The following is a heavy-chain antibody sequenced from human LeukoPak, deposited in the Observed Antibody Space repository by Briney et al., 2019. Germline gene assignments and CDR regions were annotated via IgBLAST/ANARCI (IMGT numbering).Heavy chain of an antibody. CDR3: ARESPAGIAVAGGVGY. D-gene: IGHD6-19*01. V-gene: IGHV1-46*01. CDR1: GYTFTSYY. J-gene: IGHJ4*02. CDR2: INPSGGST. Sequence: EASVKVSCKASGYTFTSYYMRWVRQAPGQGLEWMGIINPSGGSTSYAQKFQGRVTMTRDTSTSTVYMELSSLRSEDTAVYYCARESPAGIAVAGGVGYWGQGTLVTVSS.